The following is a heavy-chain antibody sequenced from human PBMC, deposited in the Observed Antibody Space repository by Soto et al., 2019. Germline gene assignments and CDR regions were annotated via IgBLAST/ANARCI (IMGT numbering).Heavy chain of an antibody. CDR3: ARGYSTSGSYYLETIVAY. J-gene: IGHJ4*02. CDR2: INAGNGNT. CDR1: GYTFTSYA. V-gene: IGHV1-3*01. Sequence: ASVKVSCKASGYTFTSYAMHWVRQAPGQRLEWMGWINAGNGNTKYSQKFQGRVSISRDTSASTAYMELSSLRSEDTAVYYCARGYSTSGSYYLETIVAYWGQGTLVTVSS. D-gene: IGHD3-10*01.